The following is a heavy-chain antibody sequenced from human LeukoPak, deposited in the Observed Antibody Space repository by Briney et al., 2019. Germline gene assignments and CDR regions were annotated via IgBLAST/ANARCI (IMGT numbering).Heavy chain of an antibody. CDR1: GYTFTSYD. Sequence: ASVKVSCKASGYTFTSYDINWVRQATGQGLEWMGWMNPNSGNTGYAQEFQGRVTFTRNTSISTAYMELSSLRSEDTAVYYCARRRRSYYYYYMDVWGKGTTVTISS. CDR2: MNPNSGNT. CDR3: ARRRRSYYYYYMDV. V-gene: IGHV1-8*03. J-gene: IGHJ6*03.